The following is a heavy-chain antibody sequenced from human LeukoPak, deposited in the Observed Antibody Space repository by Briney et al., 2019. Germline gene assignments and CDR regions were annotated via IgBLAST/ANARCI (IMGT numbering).Heavy chain of an antibody. V-gene: IGHV3-30*18. D-gene: IGHD6-13*01. J-gene: IGHJ4*02. CDR3: AKAAVYSRNWTPFDD. Sequence: GGSLRLSCAASGFTFSVYGMHWVRQAPGKGLEWVALLSGDETNIDYTDSVKGRFTISRDTSKNTLFLQMNSLRADDTAIYYCAKAAVYSRNWTPFDDWGQGTLVTVSS. CDR1: GFTFSVYG. CDR2: LSGDETNI.